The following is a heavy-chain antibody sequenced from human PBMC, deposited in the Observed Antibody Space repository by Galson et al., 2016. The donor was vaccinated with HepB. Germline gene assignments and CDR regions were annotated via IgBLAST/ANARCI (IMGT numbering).Heavy chain of an antibody. V-gene: IGHV3-9*01. CDR3: ARRSQVVVGHHVVDV. CDR1: GFTFGDYA. Sequence: SLRLSCAASGFTFGDYAMQWVRQAPGKGLEWVSGITWNSGRIGYADSVKGRFTISRDSAKNSLYLQMNSLRAEDTALYYCARRSQVVVGHHVVDVWGQGTTVAVSS. J-gene: IGHJ6*02. D-gene: IGHD3-22*01. CDR2: ITWNSGRI.